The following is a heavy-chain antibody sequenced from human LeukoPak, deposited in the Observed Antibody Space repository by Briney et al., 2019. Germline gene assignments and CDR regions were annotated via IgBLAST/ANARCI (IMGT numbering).Heavy chain of an antibody. CDR2: ISGSGGST. V-gene: IGHV3-23*01. CDR3: AKDGFYCSSTSCYGDY. D-gene: IGHD2-2*01. CDR1: GFTFSSYG. J-gene: IGHJ4*02. Sequence: GGSLRLSCAASGFTFSSYGMSWVRQAPGKGLEWVAAISGSGGSTYYADSVKGRFTISRDNSKITLYLQMNSLRAEDTAVYYCAKDGFYCSSTSCYGDYWGQGTLVTVSS.